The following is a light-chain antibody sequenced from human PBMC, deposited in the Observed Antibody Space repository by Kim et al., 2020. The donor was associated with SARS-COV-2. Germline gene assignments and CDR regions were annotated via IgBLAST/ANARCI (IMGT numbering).Light chain of an antibody. CDR2: EEY. Sequence: TLTLSDARWSSSVDDNYVQLYQQRPGGAPATLIYEEYQRPSGFPDRFSGSIDSSSISASLTISGLKTEDEADYYCQSYNRSNVIFGGGTQLTVL. CDR1: SSSVDDNY. V-gene: IGLV6-57*03. J-gene: IGLJ2*01. CDR3: QSYNRSNVI.